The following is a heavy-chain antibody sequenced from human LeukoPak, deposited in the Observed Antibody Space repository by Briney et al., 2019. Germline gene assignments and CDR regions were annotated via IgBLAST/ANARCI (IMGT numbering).Heavy chain of an antibody. V-gene: IGHV3-21*01. CDR2: ISNDGNYI. CDR3: ATFPMERLPHI. D-gene: IGHD1-26*01. CDR1: GFTFSIYS. Sequence: GGSLRLSCAASGFTFSIYSMSWVRQAPGKGLEWVSAISNDGNYIYYADSVEGRFTISRDNSKNTLDLQMNSLRVADTALYYCATFPMERLPHIWGQGTMVTVSS. J-gene: IGHJ3*02.